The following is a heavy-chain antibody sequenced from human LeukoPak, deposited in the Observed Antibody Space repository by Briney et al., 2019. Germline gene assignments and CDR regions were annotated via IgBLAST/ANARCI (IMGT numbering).Heavy chain of an antibody. CDR3: ARDPSSSFRDGWFDP. Sequence: RASVKVSCKVSGYTLTELSMHWVRQAPGKGLEWMGGFDPEDGETIYAQKFQGRVTMTEDTSTDTAYMELSSLRSEDTAVYYCARDPSSSFRDGWFDPWGQGTLVTVSS. CDR2: FDPEDGET. D-gene: IGHD6-13*01. J-gene: IGHJ5*02. V-gene: IGHV1-24*01. CDR1: GYTLTELS.